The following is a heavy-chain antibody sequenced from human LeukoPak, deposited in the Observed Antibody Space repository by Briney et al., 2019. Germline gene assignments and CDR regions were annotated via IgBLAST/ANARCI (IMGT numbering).Heavy chain of an antibody. CDR3: ARGASGYSYGLDY. J-gene: IGHJ4*02. D-gene: IGHD5-18*01. CDR1: GGSFRGYS. V-gene: IGHV4-34*01. Sequence: SETLSLTCVVYGGSFRGYSWSWIRQPPGKGLEWIGEINHSGSTNYNPSLKSRVTISVDTSKNQFSLKLSSVTAADTAVYYCARGASGYSYGLDYWGQGTLVTVSS. CDR2: INHSGST.